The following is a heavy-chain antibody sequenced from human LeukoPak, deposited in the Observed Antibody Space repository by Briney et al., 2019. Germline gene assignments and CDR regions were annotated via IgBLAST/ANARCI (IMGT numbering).Heavy chain of an antibody. CDR1: GGSISSYY. CDR2: IYYSGST. J-gene: IGHJ4*02. D-gene: IGHD2-21*02. Sequence: SETLSLTCTVSGGSISSYYWSWIRQPPGKGLEWIGYIYYSGSTNYNPSLKSRVTISVDTSKNQFSLKLSSVTAADTAVYYCAACGGDCSNFDYWGQGTLVTVSS. V-gene: IGHV4-59*01. CDR3: AACGGDCSNFDY.